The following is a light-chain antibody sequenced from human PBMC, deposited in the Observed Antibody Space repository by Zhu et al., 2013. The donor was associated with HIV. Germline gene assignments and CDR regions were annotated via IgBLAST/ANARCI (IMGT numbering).Light chain of an antibody. CDR2: GNS. CDR3: SAYGGNNRV. V-gene: IGLV1-40*01. Sequence: QSVLTQPPSVSGAPGRRVTISCTGSSSNIGAGYDVHWYQQLPGTAPKLLIYGNSKSGPSGVPDRFSGSKSGTSASLAITGLQAEDEADYLCSAYGGNNRVFGGGTKVTVL. CDR1: SSNIGAGYD. J-gene: IGLJ2*01.